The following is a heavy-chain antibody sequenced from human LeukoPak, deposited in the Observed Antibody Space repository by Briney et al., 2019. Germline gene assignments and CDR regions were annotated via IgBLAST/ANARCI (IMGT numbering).Heavy chain of an antibody. J-gene: IGHJ6*03. D-gene: IGHD1-1*01. V-gene: IGHV4-38-2*02. CDR3: ARVSWSPGTSYYYMGV. Sequence: PSETLSLTCTVSGFSISSGFYWGWIRQPPGKGLEWIGSIYHSGSTYYNPSLKSRVTISVDTSKNHFSLKLSSVTAADTAVYYCARVSWSPGTSYYYMGVWGKGTTVTVSS. CDR2: IYHSGST. CDR1: GFSISSGFY.